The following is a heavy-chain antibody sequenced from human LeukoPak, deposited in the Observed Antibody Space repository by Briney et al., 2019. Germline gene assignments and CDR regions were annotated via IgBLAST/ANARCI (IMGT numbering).Heavy chain of an antibody. D-gene: IGHD3-9*01. CDR2: ISAYNGNT. CDR1: GYTFTSYG. J-gene: IGHJ6*02. V-gene: IGHV1-18*01. Sequence: ASVKVSCKASGYTFTSYGISWVRQAPGQGLEWMGWISAYNGNTNYAQKLQGRVTMTTDTSTSTAYMELRSLRSDDTAVYYCARDVPRGILTGYPPWYYYGMDVWGQGTTVTVSS. CDR3: ARDVPRGILTGYPPWYYYGMDV.